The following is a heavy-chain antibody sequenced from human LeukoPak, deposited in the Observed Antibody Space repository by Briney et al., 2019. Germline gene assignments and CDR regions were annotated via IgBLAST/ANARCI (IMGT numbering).Heavy chain of an antibody. J-gene: IGHJ4*02. CDR2: IYYSGST. CDR3: ARGLLWFGELFLYFDY. Sequence: SETLSLTCTVSGGSISSGDYYWSWIRQPPGKGLEWVGYIYYSGSTYYNPALNSRVTISVDTSKTQFSLKLSSVTAADTAVYYCARGLLWFGELFLYFDYWGQGTLVTVSS. D-gene: IGHD3-10*01. V-gene: IGHV4-30-4*01. CDR1: GGSISSGDYY.